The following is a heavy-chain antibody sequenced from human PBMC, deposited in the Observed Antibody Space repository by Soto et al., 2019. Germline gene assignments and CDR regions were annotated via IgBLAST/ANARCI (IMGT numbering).Heavy chain of an antibody. CDR3: ASGAATSLFDY. CDR1: GGSISSYY. V-gene: IGHV4-59*01. Sequence: QVQLQESGPGLVKPSETLSLTCTVSGGSISSYYWSWIRQPPGKGLEWIGYIYYSGSTNYNPSLKSRVTISVDTSKNQFSLKLSSVTAADTAVYYCASGAATSLFDYWGQGTLVTVSS. D-gene: IGHD3-10*01. CDR2: IYYSGST. J-gene: IGHJ4*02.